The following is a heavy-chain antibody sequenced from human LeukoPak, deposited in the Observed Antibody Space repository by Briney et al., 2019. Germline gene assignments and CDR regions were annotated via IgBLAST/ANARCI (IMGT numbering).Heavy chain of an antibody. Sequence: GGSLRLSCAASGFTFNTYAMSWVRQAPGKGLEWVSAMSGSGGRTYYADSVKGRFTISRDNSKNTLYLQMDSLRAEDTAVYYCARERGGGITMVRGVLDYWGQGTLVTVSS. CDR2: MSGSGGRT. CDR1: GFTFNTYA. CDR3: ARERGGGITMVRGVLDY. V-gene: IGHV3-23*01. J-gene: IGHJ4*02. D-gene: IGHD3-10*01.